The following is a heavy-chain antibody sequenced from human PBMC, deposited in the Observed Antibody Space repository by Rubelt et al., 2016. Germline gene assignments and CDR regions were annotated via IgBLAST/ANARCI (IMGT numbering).Heavy chain of an antibody. CDR2: IFSNDEK. CDR1: GFSLSTSGVG. CDR3: ARILGGYGGNLPVFFDI. V-gene: IGHV2-26*01. J-gene: IGHJ3*02. Sequence: QITLKESGPTLVKPTQTLTLTCTFSGFSLSTSGVGVGWIRQPPGKALEWLAHIFSNDEKSYSTALKSRLTISKDTSKSQVVLTTTNMDPVDTATYYCARILGGYGGNLPVFFDIWGQGTMVTVSS. D-gene: IGHD4-23*01.